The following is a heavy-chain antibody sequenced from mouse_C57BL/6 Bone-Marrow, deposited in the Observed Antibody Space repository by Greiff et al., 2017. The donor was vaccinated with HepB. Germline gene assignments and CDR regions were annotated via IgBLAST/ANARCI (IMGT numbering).Heavy chain of an antibody. Sequence: QVQLQQPGAELVKPGASVKLSCKASGYTFTSYWMQWIGEIDPSDSYTNYNQTFKGKATLTVDTSSSTAYMQLSSLTSEDSAVYYCARSNSPLLWYPIFPMDYWGQGTSVTVSS. D-gene: IGHD2-1*01. CDR3: ARSNSPLLWYPIFPMDY. CDR2: IDPSDSYT. V-gene: IGHV1-50*01. CDR1: GYTFTSYW. J-gene: IGHJ4*01.